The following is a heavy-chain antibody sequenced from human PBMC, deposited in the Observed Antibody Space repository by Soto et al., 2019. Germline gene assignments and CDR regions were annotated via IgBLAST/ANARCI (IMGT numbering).Heavy chain of an antibody. Sequence: QVQLVESGGGVVQPGRSLRLSCAASGFTFSSYAMPWVRQAPGKGLEWVAVISYDGSNKYYADSVKGRFTISRDNSKNPLYLQMNSLRAEDTAVYYCARTYGSGSYGFDYWGQGSLVTVSS. CDR2: ISYDGSNK. D-gene: IGHD3-10*01. CDR3: ARTYGSGSYGFDY. J-gene: IGHJ4*02. V-gene: IGHV3-30-3*01. CDR1: GFTFSSYA.